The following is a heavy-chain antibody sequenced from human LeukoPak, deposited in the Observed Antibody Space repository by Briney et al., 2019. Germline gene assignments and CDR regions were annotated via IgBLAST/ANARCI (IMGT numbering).Heavy chain of an antibody. CDR3: ACLYSSSMIVY. J-gene: IGHJ4*02. Sequence: PSETLSLTCGVYGGSFSGYYWGWIRQPPGKGLEWIGSIYYSGSTYYNPSLKSRATISVDTSKNQFSLKLSSVTAADTAVHYCACLYSSSMIVYWGQGTLVTVSS. V-gene: IGHV4-34*01. D-gene: IGHD6-6*01. CDR1: GGSFSGYY. CDR2: IYYSGST.